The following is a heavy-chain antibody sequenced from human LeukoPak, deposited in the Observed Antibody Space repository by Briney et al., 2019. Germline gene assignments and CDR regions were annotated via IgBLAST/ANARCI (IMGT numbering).Heavy chain of an antibody. CDR1: GFTFSSYP. V-gene: IGHV3-23*01. Sequence: GGSLRLSCAASGFTFSSYPMSWVRQAPGKGLEWVAAITGGGGTTKYADSVKGRFTISRDNSENTLYLQTNSLRAEDTAVYYCARGGLSSRVFYWGQGTLVTVSS. J-gene: IGHJ4*02. CDR3: ARGGLSSRVFY. CDR2: ITGGGGTT. D-gene: IGHD2-8*01.